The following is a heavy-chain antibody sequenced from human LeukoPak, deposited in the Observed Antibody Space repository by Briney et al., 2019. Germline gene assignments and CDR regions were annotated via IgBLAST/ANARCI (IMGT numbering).Heavy chain of an antibody. CDR2: INTNTGNP. D-gene: IGHD3-9*01. J-gene: IGHJ5*02. V-gene: IGHV7-4-1*02. Sequence: GASVKVSCKASGYTFTGYYMNWVRQAPGQGLEWMGWINTNTGNPTYAQGFTGRFVFSLDTSVSTAYLQISSLKAEDTAVYYCARDPDEIDILTGFFLHWFDPWGQGTLVTVSS. CDR3: ARDPDEIDILTGFFLHWFDP. CDR1: GYTFTGYY.